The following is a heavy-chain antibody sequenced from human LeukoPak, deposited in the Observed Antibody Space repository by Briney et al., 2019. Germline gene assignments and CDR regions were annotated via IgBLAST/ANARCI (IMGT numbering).Heavy chain of an antibody. CDR2: IYHSGST. V-gene: IGHV4-30-2*01. Sequence: SETLSLTCAVSGGCISSGGYSWSWIRQPPGKGLEWIGYIYHSGSTYYNPSLKSRVTISVDRSKNQFSLKLSSVTAADTAVYYCARVPKDIVYIDYWGQGTLVTVSS. CDR1: GGCISSGGYS. J-gene: IGHJ4*02. D-gene: IGHD2-15*01. CDR3: ARVPKDIVYIDY.